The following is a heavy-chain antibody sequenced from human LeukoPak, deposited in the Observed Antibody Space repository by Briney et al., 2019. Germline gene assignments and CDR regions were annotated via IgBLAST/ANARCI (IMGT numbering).Heavy chain of an antibody. D-gene: IGHD6-13*01. CDR3: VRGLDSSSYVDS. J-gene: IGHJ4*02. Sequence: SETLSLTCTVSGGSISSSSYYWSWIRQPPGKGLEWIGYIYYSGSTYYSPSLKSRLIMSVDTSKNQFSLKLSFVTAADTALYYCVRGLDSSSYVDSWGQGTLVTVSS. CDR2: IYYSGST. V-gene: IGHV4-30-4*01. CDR1: GGSISSSSYY.